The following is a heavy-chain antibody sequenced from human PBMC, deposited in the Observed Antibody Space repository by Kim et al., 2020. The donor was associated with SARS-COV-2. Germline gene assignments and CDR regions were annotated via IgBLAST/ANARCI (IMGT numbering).Heavy chain of an antibody. V-gene: IGHV3-48*02. CDR2: RGSAT. Sequence: RGSATFYADSVKGRFTISRDNAKNALYLGMSSLRDEDTAVYYCARGRAYWGRGTLVTVSS. CDR3: ARGRAY. J-gene: IGHJ4*02.